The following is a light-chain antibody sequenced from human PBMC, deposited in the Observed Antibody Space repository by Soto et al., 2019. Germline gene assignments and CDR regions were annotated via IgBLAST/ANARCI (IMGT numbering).Light chain of an antibody. CDR3: QQTSSAPFT. J-gene: IGKJ3*01. CDR1: QNINTY. V-gene: IGKV1-39*01. Sequence: DIQMTQSPYSLSAAVGDRVTIACRASQNINTYLNWYQQKPGKAPKLLIFDAASLQSGVPSRFSGGGSRTDFTLPITSLQPEDFATYYCQQTSSAPFTFGPGTNVDIK. CDR2: DAA.